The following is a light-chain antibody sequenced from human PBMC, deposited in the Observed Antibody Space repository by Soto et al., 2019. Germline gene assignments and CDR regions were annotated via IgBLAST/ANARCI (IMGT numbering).Light chain of an antibody. CDR3: SSFTSTSTRL. CDR1: SSDIGSYDY. CDR2: EVT. J-gene: IGLJ1*01. V-gene: IGLV2-14*01. Sequence: QSVLTQPASVSGSPGQSITISCTGTSSDIGSYDYVSWYQQHPGKAPNLIIYEVTDRPSEVSNRFSGSKSGNTASLTISGLQAEDEADYYCSSFTSTSTRLFGSGTKVTVL.